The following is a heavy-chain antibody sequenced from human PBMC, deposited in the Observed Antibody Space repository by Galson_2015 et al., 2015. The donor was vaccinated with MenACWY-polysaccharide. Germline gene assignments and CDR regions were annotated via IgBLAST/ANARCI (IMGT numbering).Heavy chain of an antibody. J-gene: IGHJ3*02. Sequence: SLRLSCAASGFTFSSFWMSWVRQAPGKGLEWVANIKQDGSEKNYVDSVKGRFTISRDNAKNSLYLQMYSLRAEDTAVYYCARDQYAFNIWGQGTMVTVSS. CDR3: ARDQYAFNI. V-gene: IGHV3-7*01. CDR1: GFTFSSFW. CDR2: IKQDGSEK.